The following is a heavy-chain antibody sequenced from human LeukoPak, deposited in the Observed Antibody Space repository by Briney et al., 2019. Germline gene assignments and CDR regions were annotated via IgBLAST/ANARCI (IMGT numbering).Heavy chain of an antibody. CDR1: GGSISGSSYY. CDR2: IYYSGST. V-gene: IGHV4-39*01. J-gene: IGHJ4*02. CDR3: TAAFWSGYYTGY. Sequence: PSETLSLTCTVSGGSISGSSYYWGWIRQPPGKGLEWIGSIYYSGSTYYNPSLKSRVTISVDTSKNQFSLKLSSVTAADTAVYYCTAAFWSGYYTGYWGQGTLVTVSS. D-gene: IGHD3-3*01.